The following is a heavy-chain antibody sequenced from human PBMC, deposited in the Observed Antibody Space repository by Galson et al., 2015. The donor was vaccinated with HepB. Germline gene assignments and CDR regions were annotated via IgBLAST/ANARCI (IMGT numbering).Heavy chain of an antibody. CDR2: ISYDGSNK. V-gene: IGHV3-30*04. J-gene: IGHJ3*02. Sequence: SLRLSCAASGFTFSSYAMHWVRQAPGKGLEWVAVISYDGSNKYYADSVKGRFTISRDNSKNTLYLQMNSLRAEDTAVYYCARVGLTMVRGPGGAFDIWGQGTMVTVSS. CDR3: ARVGLTMVRGPGGAFDI. D-gene: IGHD3-10*01. CDR1: GFTFSSYA.